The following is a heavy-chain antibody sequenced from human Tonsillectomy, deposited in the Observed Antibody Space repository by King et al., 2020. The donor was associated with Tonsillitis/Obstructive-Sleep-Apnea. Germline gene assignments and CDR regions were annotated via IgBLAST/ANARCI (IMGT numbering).Heavy chain of an antibody. J-gene: IGHJ5*02. CDR2: LYSDGSGANT. CDR3: ARDRPNNWFDP. Sequence: VQLVESGGGLIQPGGSLRLSCAASGFSVSSNFMSWVRQAPGRGLEWVAVLYSDGSGANTYYADSVTGRFTISRDNSKNTLYLQMNSLGVEDTAVYYCARDRPNNWFDPWGQGTLVTVSS. V-gene: IGHV3-53*01. CDR1: GFSVSSNF.